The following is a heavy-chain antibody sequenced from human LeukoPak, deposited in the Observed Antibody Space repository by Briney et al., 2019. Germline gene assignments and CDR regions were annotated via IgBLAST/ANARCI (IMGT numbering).Heavy chain of an antibody. D-gene: IGHD4-23*01. V-gene: IGHV3-74*01. Sequence: GGSLRLSCAASGFTFSSYWMHWVRQAPGKGLVWVSRINSDGSSTSYADSVKGRFTISRDNAKNTLYLQMNSLRAEDTAVYYCARDQDYGGVHLYGMDVWGQGTTVTVSS. J-gene: IGHJ6*02. CDR2: INSDGSST. CDR1: GFTFSSYW. CDR3: ARDQDYGGVHLYGMDV.